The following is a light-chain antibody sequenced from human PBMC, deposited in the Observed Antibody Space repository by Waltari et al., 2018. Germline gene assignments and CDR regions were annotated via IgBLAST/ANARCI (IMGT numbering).Light chain of an antibody. V-gene: IGLV2-11*01. CDR2: YVF. CDR3: CSYAGTYRWV. CDR1: SSNVGTYNY. J-gene: IGLJ3*02. Sequence: QSALTQPRSVSGSPGQSVTISCTGTSSNVGTYNYVSWYQKLPGKVPNPMMSYVFKRPSGVPDRVSGSKSGYTASLTISGLQAEDEADYYCCSYAGTYRWVFGGGTKVTVL.